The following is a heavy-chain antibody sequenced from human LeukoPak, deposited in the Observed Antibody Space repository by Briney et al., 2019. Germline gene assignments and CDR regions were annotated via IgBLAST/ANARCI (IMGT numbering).Heavy chain of an antibody. V-gene: IGHV4-34*01. CDR3: ARGDPAYCSGGSCYSNDYYYYFMDV. CDR2: INHSGST. CDR1: GGSFSGYY. Sequence: SETLSLTCAVYGGSFSGYYWSWIRQPPGKGLEWIGEINHSGSTNYNPSLKSRVTISVDTSKNQFSLKLSSVTAADTAVYYCARGDPAYCSGGSCYSNDYYYYFMDVWGSGTSVTVSS. D-gene: IGHD2-15*01. J-gene: IGHJ6*03.